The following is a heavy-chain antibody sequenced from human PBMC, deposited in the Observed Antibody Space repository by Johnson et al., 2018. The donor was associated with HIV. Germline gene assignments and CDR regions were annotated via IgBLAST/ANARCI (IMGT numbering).Heavy chain of an antibody. D-gene: IGHD1-26*01. CDR1: GFTFSDYY. J-gene: IGHJ3*02. V-gene: IGHV3-11*04. Sequence: QVQLVESGGGVVQPGGSLRLSCAASGFTFSDYYMSWIRQAPGKGLEWVSYISSGGSTIYYADSVKGRFTISRDNAKNSLYLQMNSLRAADTALYYCARPHSFQYQHAFDIWGQGTKVTVSS. CDR2: ISSGGSTI. CDR3: ARPHSFQYQHAFDI.